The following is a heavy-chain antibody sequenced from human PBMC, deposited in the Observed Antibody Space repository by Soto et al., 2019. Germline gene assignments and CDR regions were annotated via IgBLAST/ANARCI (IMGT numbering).Heavy chain of an antibody. CDR3: AGDLVLGSGSLGY. CDR1: GFTFSYYW. J-gene: IGHJ4*02. D-gene: IGHD3-10*01. Sequence: EVQLVESGGGLVQPGWSLRLSCAASGFTFSYYWMHWVRQAPGKGLAWVSRIKTDGSETNYADSVRGRFTISRDNANNILYLPMNSLTVDDTAVYYCAGDLVLGSGSLGYWGQGTLVTVSS. CDR2: IKTDGSET. V-gene: IGHV3-74*01.